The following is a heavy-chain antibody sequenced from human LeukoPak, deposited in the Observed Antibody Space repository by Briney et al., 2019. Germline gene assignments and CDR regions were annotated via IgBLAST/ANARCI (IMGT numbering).Heavy chain of an antibody. V-gene: IGHV3-33*08. J-gene: IGHJ4*02. Sequence: GGSLRLSCAASGFTFSSYGMHWVRQAPGKGLEWVAIIWIDGNNKVYADSVKGRFTISRDNSKNMLYLQMNSLRVEDTAMYYCARAVNVAGYYFDYGGQGSLVTVSS. CDR2: IWIDGNNK. CDR3: ARAVNVAGYYFDY. D-gene: IGHD6-19*01. CDR1: GFTFSSYG.